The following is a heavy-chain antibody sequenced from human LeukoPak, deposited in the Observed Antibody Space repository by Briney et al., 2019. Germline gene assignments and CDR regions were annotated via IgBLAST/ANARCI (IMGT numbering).Heavy chain of an antibody. J-gene: IGHJ4*02. CDR3: AGGFQYYASGAFDY. D-gene: IGHD3-10*01. CDR2: IYHSGSI. CDR1: GGSISRGGYS. V-gene: IGHV4-30-2*01. Sequence: SDPLSLTCAVSGGSISRGGYSWSWIRQPPGKGLEWIGYIYHSGSIYYHPSLKSRVTISVDRSKNQFSLKLSSVTAADTAMYYCAGGFQYYASGAFDYWGQGTLVTVSS.